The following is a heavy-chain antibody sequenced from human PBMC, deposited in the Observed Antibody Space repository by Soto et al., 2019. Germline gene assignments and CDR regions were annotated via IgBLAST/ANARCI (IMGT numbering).Heavy chain of an antibody. CDR3: AKDKGVGYIWFGELLGAFDI. D-gene: IGHD3-10*01. CDR1: GFTFSSYG. Sequence: QVQLVESGGGVVQPGRSLRLSCAASGFTFSSYGMHWVRQAPGKGLEWVAVISYDGSNKYYADSVKGRFTISRDNSKNTLYLQMNSLRAEDTAVYYCAKDKGVGYIWFGELLGAFDIWGQGTMVTVSS. V-gene: IGHV3-30*18. CDR2: ISYDGSNK. J-gene: IGHJ3*02.